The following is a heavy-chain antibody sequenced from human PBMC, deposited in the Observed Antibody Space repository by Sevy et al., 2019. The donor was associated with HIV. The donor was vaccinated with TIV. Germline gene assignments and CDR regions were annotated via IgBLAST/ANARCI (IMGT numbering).Heavy chain of an antibody. CDR3: AKEKAKLLGVVIGGMDV. D-gene: IGHD3-3*01. Sequence: GGSLRLSCTGSGFPLSSVGMHWVRQAPGKGLEWVAFIRYDGSYEYYGDSVKGRFTISRDNSNNTVYLQMNSLRVEDTAVYYCAKEKAKLLGVVIGGMDVWGQGTTVTVSS. J-gene: IGHJ6*02. CDR2: IRYDGSYE. V-gene: IGHV3-30*02. CDR1: GFPLSSVG.